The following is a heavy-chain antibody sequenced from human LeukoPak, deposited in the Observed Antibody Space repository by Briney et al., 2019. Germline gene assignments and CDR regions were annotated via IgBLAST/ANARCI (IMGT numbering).Heavy chain of an antibody. J-gene: IGHJ4*02. CDR1: GGSISSYY. Sequence: SETLSLTCTVSGGSISSYYWSWIRQPPGKELEWIGYTYYSGSTNYNPSLESRVTISVDTSKNQFFLILSSVTAADTAVYYCARHSGYYIDYWGQGTLVTVSS. CDR2: TYYSGST. V-gene: IGHV4-59*08. D-gene: IGHD3-3*01. CDR3: ARHSGYYIDY.